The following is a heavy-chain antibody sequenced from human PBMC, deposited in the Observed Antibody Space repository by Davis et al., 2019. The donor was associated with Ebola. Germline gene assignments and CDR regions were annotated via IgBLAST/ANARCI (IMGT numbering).Heavy chain of an antibody. CDR3: AKDNYYSGIPFDY. V-gene: IGHV3-30*18. D-gene: IGHD3-10*01. J-gene: IGHJ4*02. CDR2: ISYDGSNK. Sequence: PGGSLRLSCAASGFTFSSYGMHWVRQAPGKGLEWVAVISYDGSNKYYADSVKGRFTISRDNSKNTLYLQMNSLRAEDTAVYYCAKDNYYSGIPFDYWGQGTLVTVSS. CDR1: GFTFSSYG.